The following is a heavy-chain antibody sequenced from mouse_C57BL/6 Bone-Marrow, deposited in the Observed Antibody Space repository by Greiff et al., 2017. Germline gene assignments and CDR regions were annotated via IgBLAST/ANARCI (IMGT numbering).Heavy chain of an antibody. V-gene: IGHV1-64*01. J-gene: IGHJ3*01. CDR2: IHPNSGST. CDR1: GYTFTSYW. Sequence: QVQLQQPGAELVKPGASVKLSCKASGYTFTSYWMHWVKQRPGQGLEWIGMIHPNSGSTNYNEKFKSKARLTVDKSSSTAYMQLSSLTSEDSAVSYCARGSSSYAWFAYWGQGTLVKVAA. D-gene: IGHD3-2*02. CDR3: ARGSSSYAWFAY.